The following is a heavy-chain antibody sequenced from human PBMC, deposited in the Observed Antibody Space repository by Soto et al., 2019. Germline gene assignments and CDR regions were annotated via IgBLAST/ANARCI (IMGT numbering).Heavy chain of an antibody. CDR1: GYTFTGYG. CDR3: GRDGSCGIIDS. V-gene: IGHV1-18*01. J-gene: IGHJ3*01. Sequence: QVQLVQSGAEVKNPGASVKVSCKTSGYTFTGYGINWVRQAPGHGLEWMGWISVFNGNTKYGQNIQDRVIMTTDTSTITAYLELRSLRSDDTAVYFCGRDGSCGIIDSWGQGTMLIGSS. CDR2: ISVFNGNT. D-gene: IGHD2-15*01.